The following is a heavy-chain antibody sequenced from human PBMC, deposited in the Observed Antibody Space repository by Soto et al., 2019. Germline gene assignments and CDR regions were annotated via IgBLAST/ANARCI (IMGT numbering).Heavy chain of an antibody. CDR3: ARYSGKYQGPIDY. V-gene: IGHV3-30*03. J-gene: IGHJ4*02. CDR1: GFTFSHYG. Sequence: QVQLVESWGGVVQPGRSLRLSCAASGFTFSHYGIHWVRQAPGMGLEWLAVISYDGSNKHYADSVKGRFTVSRDNSKNTLYLQMNSLRAEDTAVYFCARYSGKYQGPIDYWGQGTLVTVSS. D-gene: IGHD1-26*01. CDR2: ISYDGSNK.